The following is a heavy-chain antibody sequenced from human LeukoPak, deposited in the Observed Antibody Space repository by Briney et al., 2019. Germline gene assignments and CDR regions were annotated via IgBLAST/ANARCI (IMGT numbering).Heavy chain of an antibody. Sequence: GGSLRLSCAASGFTFSTYGMHWVRQAPGKGLEWVTVIWHDGSHKDYADSVKGRFTISRDNSKNTLYLQMNDLRAEDTAVYFCVRGWGSNVYASAFDVWGQGTMVTVSS. CDR2: IWHDGSHK. D-gene: IGHD3-16*01. CDR3: VRGWGSNVYASAFDV. CDR1: GFTFSTYG. J-gene: IGHJ3*01. V-gene: IGHV3-33*01.